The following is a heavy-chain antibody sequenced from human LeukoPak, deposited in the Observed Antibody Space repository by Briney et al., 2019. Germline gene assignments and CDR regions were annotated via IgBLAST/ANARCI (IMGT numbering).Heavy chain of an antibody. Sequence: GGSLRLSCAASGFTFSTYGMHWVRQAPGKGLEWVTVIWHDGSHKDYADSVKGRFTISRDNSKNTLYLQMNDLRAEDTAVYFCVRGWGSNVYASAFDVWGQGTMVTVSS. CDR2: IWHDGSHK. D-gene: IGHD3-16*01. CDR3: VRGWGSNVYASAFDV. CDR1: GFTFSTYG. J-gene: IGHJ3*01. V-gene: IGHV3-33*01.